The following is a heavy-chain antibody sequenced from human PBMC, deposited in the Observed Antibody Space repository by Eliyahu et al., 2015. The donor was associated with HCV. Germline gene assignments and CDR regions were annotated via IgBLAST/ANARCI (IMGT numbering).Heavy chain of an antibody. J-gene: IGHJ4*02. CDR3: ARARGVRGVIGY. D-gene: IGHD3-10*01. Sequence: QVQLQQWGAGLLKPSETLSXTXAXXGGSFSGXYWSWIRQPPGKGLEWIGEINHSGSTNYNPSLKSRVTISVDTSKNQFSLKLSSVTAADTAVYYCARARGVRGVIGYWGQGTLVTVSS. V-gene: IGHV4-34*01. CDR2: INHSGST. CDR1: GGSFSGXY.